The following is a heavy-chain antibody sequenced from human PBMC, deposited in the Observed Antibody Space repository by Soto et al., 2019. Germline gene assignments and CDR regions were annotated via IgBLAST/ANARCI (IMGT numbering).Heavy chain of an antibody. CDR1: GGSSSSSIYY. J-gene: IGHJ6*02. D-gene: IGHD3-10*01. CDR2: IYYSGST. V-gene: IGHV4-39*01. CDR3: AGGRGDYYYGMDV. Sequence: SETLSLTCPVAGGSSSSSIYYWGWLSQPPGKGLEWIGSIYYSGSTYYNPSLKSRVTISVDTSKNQFSLKLSSVTAADTAVYYCAGGRGDYYYGMDVWGQGTTVTVSS.